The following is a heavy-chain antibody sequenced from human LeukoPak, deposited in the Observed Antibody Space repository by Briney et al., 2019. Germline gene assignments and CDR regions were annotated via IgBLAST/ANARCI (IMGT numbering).Heavy chain of an antibody. Sequence: GWSLRLSCAASGFSFDDYAMHWVRQAPGRGLEWVSGISWNRRSIGYADSVKGRFTISRDNAKNTLYLQMNSLRAEDTAVYYCARARGGPWDAFDIWGQGTMVTVSS. D-gene: IGHD3-16*01. CDR3: ARARGGPWDAFDI. CDR2: ISWNRRSI. CDR1: GFSFDDYA. V-gene: IGHV3-9*01. J-gene: IGHJ3*02.